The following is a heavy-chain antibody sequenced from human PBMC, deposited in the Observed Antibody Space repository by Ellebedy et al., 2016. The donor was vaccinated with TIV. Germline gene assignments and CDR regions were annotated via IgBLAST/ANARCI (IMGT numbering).Heavy chain of an antibody. CDR3: ARGGHYNAPFNYYYYYGMNV. D-gene: IGHD3-9*01. CDR2: INHSAGT. Sequence: SETLSLTXAVYGGSFSGYYWSWIRQPPGKGLEWIGEINHSAGTNYNPSLKSRVTISLVTSKNQFSLKLTSVTAADTALYYCARGGHYNAPFNYYYYYGMNVWGQGTTVTVSS. V-gene: IGHV4-34*01. J-gene: IGHJ6*02. CDR1: GGSFSGYY.